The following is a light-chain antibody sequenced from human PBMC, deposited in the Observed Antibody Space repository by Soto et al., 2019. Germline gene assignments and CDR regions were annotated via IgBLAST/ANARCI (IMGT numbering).Light chain of an antibody. CDR3: QHYSTWLWT. Sequence: EIVMTQSTATLSVSPGERATLSCRASQSVSSKLAWYQQKPGQGPRLLIYGASTRATGIPARFSGSGSGAEFTLTISSLQSEVFAVYYCQHYSTWLWTFGQGTKVEIK. CDR1: QSVSSK. J-gene: IGKJ1*01. V-gene: IGKV3-15*01. CDR2: GAS.